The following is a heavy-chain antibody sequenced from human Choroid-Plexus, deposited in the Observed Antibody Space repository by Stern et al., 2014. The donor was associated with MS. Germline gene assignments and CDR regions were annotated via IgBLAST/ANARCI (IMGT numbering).Heavy chain of an antibody. Sequence: MQLVESGGGVVQTGRPLRLSCEASGFTFGSCAMHWVRQAPGKGLEWVAGVSYDGSNKYYADSVKGRFTISRDNSQNTLYMQMSSLRPEDTAVYYCAKDRQYLTYFFDHWGQGSLVTVSS. CDR3: AKDRQYLTYFFDH. CDR2: VSYDGSNK. CDR1: GFTFGSCA. V-gene: IGHV3-30*18. J-gene: IGHJ5*02. D-gene: IGHD2/OR15-2a*01.